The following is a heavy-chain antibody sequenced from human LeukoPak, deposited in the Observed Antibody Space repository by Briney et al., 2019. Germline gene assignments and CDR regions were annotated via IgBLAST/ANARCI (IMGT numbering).Heavy chain of an antibody. Sequence: GGSLRLSCAASGFTFSSYSMNWVRQAPGKGLEWVSSISSSSSYIYYADSVKGRFTISRDNAKNSLYLQMNSLRAEDTALYYCAKRAEATITWYFDLWGRGTLVTVSS. CDR3: AKRAEATITWYFDL. J-gene: IGHJ2*01. CDR1: GFTFSSYS. V-gene: IGHV3-21*04. D-gene: IGHD5-12*01. CDR2: ISSSSSYI.